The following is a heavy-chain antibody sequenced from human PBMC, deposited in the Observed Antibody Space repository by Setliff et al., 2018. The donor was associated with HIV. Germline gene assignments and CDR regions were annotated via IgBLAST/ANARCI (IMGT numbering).Heavy chain of an antibody. CDR3: ARGTVITYFYDSSGSFDY. D-gene: IGHD3-22*01. CDR1: GAPVSSGRYY. Sequence: SETLSLTCSVSGAPVSSGRYYWTWIRQPPGKGLEWIGEVNHSGNTNYNPSLKSRVTISADTSKNQFSLKLTSVTAADTAVYYCARGTVITYFYDSSGSFDYWGQGTLVTVSS. J-gene: IGHJ4*02. CDR2: VNHSGNT. V-gene: IGHV4-34*01.